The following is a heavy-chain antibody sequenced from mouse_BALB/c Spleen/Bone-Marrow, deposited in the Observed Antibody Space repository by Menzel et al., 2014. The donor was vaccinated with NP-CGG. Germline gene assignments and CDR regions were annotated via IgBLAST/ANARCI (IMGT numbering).Heavy chain of an antibody. Sequence: VQLQQPGPGLVKPSQSLSLTCSVTGDSITSGYYWRWIRQFPGNKLEWMGYISYDGSNNYNPSLKNRISVTRDTSKNQFFLKLNSVTTEDTATYYCARDQLRFDYWGQGTTLTVSS. J-gene: IGHJ2*01. CDR2: ISYDGSN. D-gene: IGHD1-1*01. CDR3: ARDQLRFDY. V-gene: IGHV3-6*02. CDR1: GDSITSGYY.